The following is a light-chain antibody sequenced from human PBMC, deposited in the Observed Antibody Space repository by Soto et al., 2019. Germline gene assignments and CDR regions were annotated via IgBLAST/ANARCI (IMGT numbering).Light chain of an antibody. CDR3: QQRDNWPFT. J-gene: IGKJ3*01. V-gene: IGKV3-11*01. CDR2: DAS. Sequence: EIVLTQSPATLSLSPGERATLSCRASQSVGSYLAWFQQRPGQAPRLVIHDASKRATGIPARFSGSGSGTDFSLTISGLEPEDFAVYCCQQRDNWPFTFGPGTTVDIK. CDR1: QSVGSY.